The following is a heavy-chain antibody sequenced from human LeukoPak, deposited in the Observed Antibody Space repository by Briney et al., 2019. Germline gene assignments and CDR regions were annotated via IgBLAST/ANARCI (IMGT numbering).Heavy chain of an antibody. D-gene: IGHD5-24*01. V-gene: IGHV4-59*01. Sequence: SETLSLTCTVSGGSISSYYWSWIRQPPGKGLEWIGYIYYSGSTNYNPSLKSRVTISVDTSKNQFSLKLSSVTAADTAVYYCARVRDGYNFGFDYWGRGTLVTVSS. CDR3: ARVRDGYNFGFDY. CDR2: IYYSGST. J-gene: IGHJ4*02. CDR1: GGSISSYY.